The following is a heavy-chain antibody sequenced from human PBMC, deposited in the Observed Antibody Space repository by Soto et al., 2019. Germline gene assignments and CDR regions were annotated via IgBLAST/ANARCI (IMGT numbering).Heavy chain of an antibody. J-gene: IGHJ6*02. V-gene: IGHV3-30*18. D-gene: IGHD3-22*01. CDR2: ISYDGSNK. CDR3: AKISGYYYDSSGLPDMGMDV. CDR1: GFTFSSYG. Sequence: QVQLVESGGGVVQPGRSLRLSCAASGFTFSSYGMHWVRQAPGKGLEWVAVISYDGSNKYYADSVKGRFTISRDNSXXTXYXXMNSLRAEDTAVYYCAKISGYYYDSSGLPDMGMDVWGQGTTVTVSS.